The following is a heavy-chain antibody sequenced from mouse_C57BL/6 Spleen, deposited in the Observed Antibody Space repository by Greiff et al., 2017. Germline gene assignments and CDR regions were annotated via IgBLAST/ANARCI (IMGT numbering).Heavy chain of an antibody. CDR3: ARAYYYGSSRYYAMDY. CDR1: GYTFTSYW. D-gene: IGHD1-1*01. J-gene: IGHJ4*01. CDR2: IYPGSGST. Sequence: QVHVKQPGAELVKPGASVKMSCKASGYTFTSYWITWVKQRPGQGLEWIGDIYPGSGSTNYNEKFKSKATLTVDTSSSTAYMQLSSLTSEDSAVYYCARAYYYGSSRYYAMDYWGQGTSVTVSS. V-gene: IGHV1-55*01.